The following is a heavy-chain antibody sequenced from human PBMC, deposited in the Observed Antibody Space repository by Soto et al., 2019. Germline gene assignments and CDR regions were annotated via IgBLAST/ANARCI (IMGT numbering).Heavy chain of an antibody. CDR1: GGSITSGGYY. J-gene: IGHJ5*02. V-gene: IGHV4-31*03. D-gene: IGHD6-13*01. Sequence: PSETLSLTCTVSGGSITSGGYYWSWIRQYPGKGLEWVGYIYYSGSSYYNPSLKSRLTISVDTSKNQFSLKLSSVTTADTAVYYCARPGIAAAGTMFDPWGQGTLVTVSS. CDR3: ARPGIAAAGTMFDP. CDR2: IYYSGSS.